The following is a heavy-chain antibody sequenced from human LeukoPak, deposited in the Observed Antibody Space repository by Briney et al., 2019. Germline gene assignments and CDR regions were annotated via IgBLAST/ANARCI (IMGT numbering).Heavy chain of an antibody. D-gene: IGHD3-3*01. V-gene: IGHV3-21*01. Sequence: GGSLRLSCAASGFSFSDFGMNWVRQAPGKGLEWVSSISAHSRYIYYADSVKGRFTISRDNAQTSLYLEMNSLRGEDSAVYYCARQYYDFWSGFYTADYYFDYWDRGTLVTVSS. CDR1: GFSFSDFG. J-gene: IGHJ4*02. CDR2: ISAHSRYI. CDR3: ARQYYDFWSGFYTADYYFDY.